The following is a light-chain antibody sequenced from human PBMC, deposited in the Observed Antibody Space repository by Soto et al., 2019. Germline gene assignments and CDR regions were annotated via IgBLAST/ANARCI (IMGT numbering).Light chain of an antibody. CDR3: QQYNDYPIS. J-gene: IGKJ4*01. V-gene: IGKV1-5*01. Sequence: DIQMTQSPSILSASVGDRVTITCRALQSIGRSLVWYQQKSGKAPKFLIFDASSLQTGVPSRFSGSGSGTEFTLTISSLQPDDFATYYCQQYNDYPISFGGGTKVEI. CDR1: QSIGRS. CDR2: DAS.